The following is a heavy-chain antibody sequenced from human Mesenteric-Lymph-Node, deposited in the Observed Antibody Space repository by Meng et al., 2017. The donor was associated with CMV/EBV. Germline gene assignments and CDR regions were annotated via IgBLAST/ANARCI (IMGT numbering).Heavy chain of an antibody. CDR3: AKASSLYSSSSAGFCDY. V-gene: IGHV3-74*01. CDR1: GFTFITYW. CDR2: INSDGTST. Sequence: GESLKISCAASGFTFITYWMHWVRQAPGKGLVWVSRINSDGTSTSYADSVRGRFTISRDNAKNTLYLQMNSLRAEDTAVYYCAKASSLYSSSSAGFCDYWGQGTLVTVSS. D-gene: IGHD6-6*01. J-gene: IGHJ4*02.